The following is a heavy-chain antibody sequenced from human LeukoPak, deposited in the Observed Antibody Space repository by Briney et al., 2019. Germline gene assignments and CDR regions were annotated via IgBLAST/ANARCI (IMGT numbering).Heavy chain of an antibody. J-gene: IGHJ4*02. D-gene: IGHD1-26*01. Sequence: SETLSLTCAVSGGSIKSNNWWSWVRQPPGKGLEWIGEIYHSGSTNYNPSLESRVTVSVDKSKNQFSLDLSSVTAADTAVYYCAGEPYSGSYDYFSYWGQGTLVTVSS. CDR2: IYHSGST. V-gene: IGHV4-4*02. CDR3: AGEPYSGSYDYFSY. CDR1: GGSIKSNNW.